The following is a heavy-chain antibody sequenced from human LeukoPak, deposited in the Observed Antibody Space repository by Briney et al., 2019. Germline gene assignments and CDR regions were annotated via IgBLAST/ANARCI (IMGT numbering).Heavy chain of an antibody. CDR2: INHSGST. Sequence: SETLFLTCAVYGGSFSGYYWSWIRQPPGKGLEWIGEINHSGSTNYNSALKSRVTISVDTSKNQFSLKLNSVTAADTAVYYCAREDCSGGSCSSFDYWGQGTLVTVSS. D-gene: IGHD2-15*01. CDR3: AREDCSGGSCSSFDY. V-gene: IGHV4-34*01. J-gene: IGHJ4*02. CDR1: GGSFSGYY.